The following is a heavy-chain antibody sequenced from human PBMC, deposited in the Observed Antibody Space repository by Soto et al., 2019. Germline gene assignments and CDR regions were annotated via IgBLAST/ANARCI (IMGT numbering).Heavy chain of an antibody. CDR1: GGTFSSYA. Sequence: QVQLVQSGAEVKKPGSSVKVSCKASGGTFSSYAISWVRQAPGQGLEWMGGIIPIFGTANYAQKFQGRVTITADESTSRAYMELSSLRSEDTAVYYCARVGLEVVAATCFDFWGRGTLVTVSS. CDR2: IIPIFGTA. CDR3: ARVGLEVVAATCFDF. J-gene: IGHJ2*01. V-gene: IGHV1-69*01. D-gene: IGHD2-15*01.